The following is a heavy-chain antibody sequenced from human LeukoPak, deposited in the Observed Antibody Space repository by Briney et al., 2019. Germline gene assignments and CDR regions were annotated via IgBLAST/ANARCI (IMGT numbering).Heavy chain of an antibody. CDR1: GFIVSSNY. CDR2: IYSGGST. D-gene: IGHD1-26*01. CDR3: ARDRGSYYFDY. V-gene: IGHV3-53*01. Sequence: TGGSLRLSCAASGFIVSSNYMSWVRQAPGKGLEWVSVIYSGGSTYYADSVKGRFTISRDNSKNTLYLQMNSLRAEDTAVYYCARDRGSYYFDYWGQGTLVTVSS. J-gene: IGHJ4*02.